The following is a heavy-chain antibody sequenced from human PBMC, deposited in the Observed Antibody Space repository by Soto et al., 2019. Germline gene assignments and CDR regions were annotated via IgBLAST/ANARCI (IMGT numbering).Heavy chain of an antibody. V-gene: IGHV3-33*01. Sequence: QVQLVESGGGAVQPGRSLRLSCAASGFTFSSYGMHWVRQAPGKGLEWVAVIWYDGSNKYYADSVKGRFTISRDNSKNTLYLQMNSLRAEDTAVYYCAREGHYGDYGRYYMDVWGKGTTVTVSS. CDR1: GFTFSSYG. D-gene: IGHD4-17*01. CDR3: AREGHYGDYGRYYMDV. CDR2: IWYDGSNK. J-gene: IGHJ6*03.